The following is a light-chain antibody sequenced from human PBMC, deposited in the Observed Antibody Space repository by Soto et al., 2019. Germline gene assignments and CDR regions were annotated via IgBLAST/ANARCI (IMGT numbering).Light chain of an antibody. CDR2: DAS. CDR1: QSVSSG. CDR3: QQYNQWALT. V-gene: IGKV3-15*01. J-gene: IGKJ4*01. Sequence: EIVMTQSPATLSVSPGERSTLSCRASQSVSSGLAWYQQKPGQAPRLLIYDASTRATGISARVSGSGSGTEFTLTISSLQSEDFAFYYCQQYNQWALTFGGGTKVDI.